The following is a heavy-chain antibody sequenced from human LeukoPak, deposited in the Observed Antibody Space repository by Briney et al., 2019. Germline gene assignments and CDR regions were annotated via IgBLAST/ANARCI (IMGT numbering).Heavy chain of an antibody. V-gene: IGHV3-30-3*01. J-gene: IGHJ4*02. D-gene: IGHD6-19*01. Sequence: GVSLRLSCAASGFTFSSYAMHWVRQAPGKGLEWVAFISYDGNNKYYADSVKGRFTISRDNSKNTLYLQMNSLRAEDTALYYCARDLYSSGWASDYWGQGTLVTVSS. CDR1: GFTFSSYA. CDR2: ISYDGNNK. CDR3: ARDLYSSGWASDY.